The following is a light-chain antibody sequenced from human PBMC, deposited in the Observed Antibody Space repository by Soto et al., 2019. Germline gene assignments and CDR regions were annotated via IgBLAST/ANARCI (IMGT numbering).Light chain of an antibody. CDR1: QSVSSTY. V-gene: IGKV3-20*01. Sequence: EIVLTQSPGPLSLSPGERATLSCMASQSVSSTYLAWYKQKPGQAPRLLIYDASSRSTGSPDTFSGSGSGTGFTLTISRPEPEDLAVSYGEHYGNSPGLFTCVPGTKVYIK. J-gene: IGKJ3*01. CDR2: DAS. CDR3: EHYGNSPGLFT.